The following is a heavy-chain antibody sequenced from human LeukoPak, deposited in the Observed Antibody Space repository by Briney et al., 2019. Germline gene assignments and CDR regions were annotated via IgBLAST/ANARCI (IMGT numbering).Heavy chain of an antibody. CDR3: ARARNYGAFDY. CDR1: GDSVTTYY. CDR2: VYYSGSA. Sequence: SETLSLTCTVSGDSVTTYYWSWIRQPPGKGLEWLGYVYYSGSATYNPSLKSRVTISVDTSKNQFSLRLSSVTAADTAVYYCARARNYGAFDYWGQGTLVTVSS. V-gene: IGHV4-59*02. J-gene: IGHJ4*02. D-gene: IGHD4-17*01.